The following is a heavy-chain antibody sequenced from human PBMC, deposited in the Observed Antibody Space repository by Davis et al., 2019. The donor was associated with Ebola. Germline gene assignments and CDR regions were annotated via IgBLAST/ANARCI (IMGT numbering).Heavy chain of an antibody. CDR1: GGSISSSNW. V-gene: IGHV4-4*02. J-gene: IGHJ5*02. D-gene: IGHD3-10*01. CDR3: ARHARGVTTDWFDP. CDR2: IYHSGST. Sequence: MPSETLSLTCAVSGGSISSSNWWRWVRQPPGKGLEWIGYIYHSGSTYYNPSLKSRVTISVDRSKNQFSLKLSSVTAADTAVYYWARHARGVTTDWFDPWGQGTLVTVSS.